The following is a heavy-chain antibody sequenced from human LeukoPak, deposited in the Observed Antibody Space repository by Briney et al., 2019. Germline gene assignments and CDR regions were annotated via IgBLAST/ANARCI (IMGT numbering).Heavy chain of an antibody. D-gene: IGHD3-22*01. J-gene: IGHJ4*02. V-gene: IGHV4-4*07. CDR1: GGSITKYY. Sequence: SQTLSLTCTVSGGSITKYYWSWIRQPAGRGLEWIGRIEARGRTNYHPSITSRVTMSVDTSKNLFSLKLKYVTAADTATYYCAREEYYYDSVGKRYYFDYWGQGTLVTVAS. CDR3: AREEYYYDSVGKRYYFDY. CDR2: IEARGRT.